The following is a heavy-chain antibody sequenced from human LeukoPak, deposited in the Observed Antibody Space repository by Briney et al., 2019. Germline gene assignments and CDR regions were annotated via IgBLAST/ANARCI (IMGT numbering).Heavy chain of an antibody. J-gene: IGHJ4*02. CDR2: ISSSSSTI. CDR3: ARAPDYYDSSGSGTTRDY. Sequence: PGGSLRLSCAASGFTFSSYSMNWVRQAPGKGLEWVSYISSSSSTIYYADSVKGRFTISRDNAKNSLYLQMNSLRAEDKAVYYCARAPDYYDSSGSGTTRDYWGQGTLVTVSS. CDR1: GFTFSSYS. V-gene: IGHV3-48*04. D-gene: IGHD3-22*01.